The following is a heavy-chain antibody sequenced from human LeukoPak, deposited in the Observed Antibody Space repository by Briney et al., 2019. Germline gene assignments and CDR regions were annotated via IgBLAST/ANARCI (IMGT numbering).Heavy chain of an antibody. CDR3: ARETSGYYGSGSYFGENYYYYGMDV. V-gene: IGHV4-4*02. D-gene: IGHD3-10*01. CDR1: GGSISSSNW. Sequence: SETLSLTCAVSGGSISSSNWWSWVRQPPGKGLEWIGEIYHSGSTNYNPSLKSRVTISVDKSKNQFSLKLSSVTAADTAVYYCARETSGYYGSGSYFGENYYYYGMDVWGKGTTVTVSS. CDR2: IYHSGST. J-gene: IGHJ6*04.